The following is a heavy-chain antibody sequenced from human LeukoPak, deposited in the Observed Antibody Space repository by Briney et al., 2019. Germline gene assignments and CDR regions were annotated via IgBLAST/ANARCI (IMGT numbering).Heavy chain of an antibody. CDR2: IGNTET. J-gene: IGHJ4*02. V-gene: IGHV3-23*01. CDR1: GFPFETNS. CDR3: AKDWLQFNRVFDCFDS. Sequence: GGSLRLSCATSGFPFETNSMSWVRQAPRKGLEWVATIGNTETFYADSVTGRFTISRDNSKNTVNLQMNRLRVEDTAIYYCAKDWLQFNRVFDCFDSWGQGTLVTVSS. D-gene: IGHD2-21*01.